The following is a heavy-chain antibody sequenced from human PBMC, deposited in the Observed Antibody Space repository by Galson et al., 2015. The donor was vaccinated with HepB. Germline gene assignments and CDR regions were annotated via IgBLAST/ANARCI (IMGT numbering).Heavy chain of an antibody. Sequence: SVKVSCKASGYTFTSYDINWVRQATGQGLEWMGWMNPNSGNTAYAQKFQGRVTMTRNTSISTAYMELDSLRSEDTAVYHCARGLYVDPQSWGQETLGTVSS. J-gene: IGHJ5*02. CDR2: MNPNSGNT. CDR1: GYTFTSYD. CDR3: ARGLYVDPQS. D-gene: IGHD5-12*01. V-gene: IGHV1-8*01.